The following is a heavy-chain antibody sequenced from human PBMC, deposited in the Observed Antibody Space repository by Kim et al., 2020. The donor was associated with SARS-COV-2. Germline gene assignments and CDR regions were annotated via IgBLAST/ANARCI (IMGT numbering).Heavy chain of an antibody. CDR3: ARLPLGEGHFDY. CDR2: ISDTVTT. D-gene: IGHD3-10*01. J-gene: IGHJ4*02. CDR1: GDSIFSGIYY. Sequence: SETLSLTCTVSGDSIFSGIYYWNWIRQHPGKGLEWVGYISDTVTTRYNPSLASRVIMAVDTSKNQFSLKLTSVTAADTALYYCARLPLGEGHFDYWGQGTLVTVSS. V-gene: IGHV4-31*03.